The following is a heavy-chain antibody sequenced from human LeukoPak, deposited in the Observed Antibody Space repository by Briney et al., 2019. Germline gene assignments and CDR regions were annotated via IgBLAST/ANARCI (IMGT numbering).Heavy chain of an antibody. CDR3: AKDLTWIQVRHDD. V-gene: IGHV3-48*03. D-gene: IGHD5-18*01. J-gene: IGHJ4*02. CDR2: ISSSGSTI. Sequence: GGSLRLSCAASGFTFSSYEMNWVRQAPGKGLEWVSYISSSGSTIYYADSVKGRFTISRDNSKNTLYLQMNSLRAEDTAVYYCAKDLTWIQVRHDDWGQGTLVTVSS. CDR1: GFTFSSYE.